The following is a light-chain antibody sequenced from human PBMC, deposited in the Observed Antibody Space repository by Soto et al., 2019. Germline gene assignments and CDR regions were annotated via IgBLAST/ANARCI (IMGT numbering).Light chain of an antibody. J-gene: IGKJ5*01. CDR3: QQYNNWPPIT. CDR1: QRVSSTY. V-gene: IGKV3-15*01. Sequence: EIVLTQSPGTLSLSPGERATLSCRASQRVSSTYLIWYQQKPGQAPRLLIYGASTRATGIPARFSGSGSGTEFTLTISSLQSEDFAIYYCQQYNNWPPITFGQGTRLEIK. CDR2: GAS.